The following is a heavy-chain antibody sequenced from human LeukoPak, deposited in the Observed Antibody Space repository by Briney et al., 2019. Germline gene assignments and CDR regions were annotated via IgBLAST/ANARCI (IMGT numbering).Heavy chain of an antibody. J-gene: IGHJ4*02. CDR2: INPSGGGT. D-gene: IGHD3-22*01. Sequence: GASVKVSCKASGYTFTSYYMHWVRQAPGQGLEWMGIINPSGGGTSYAQKFQGRVTMTRDMSTSTVYMELSSLRSEDTAVYYCARDGVGQDYYDSSGYSDYFDYWGQGTLVTVSS. CDR3: ARDGVGQDYYDSSGYSDYFDY. V-gene: IGHV1-46*01. CDR1: GYTFTSYY.